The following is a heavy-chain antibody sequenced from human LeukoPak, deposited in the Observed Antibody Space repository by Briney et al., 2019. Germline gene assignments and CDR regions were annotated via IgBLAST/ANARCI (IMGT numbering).Heavy chain of an antibody. CDR2: IKQDGSEK. CDR3: ARARGYDLGDAFDI. CDR1: GFTFSSYW. D-gene: IGHD5-12*01. V-gene: IGHV3-7*01. Sequence: GGSLRLSCAASGFTFSSYWMSWVRQAPGKGLEWVANIKQDGSEKYYVDSVKGRFTISRDNAKNSLYLQMNSLRAEDTAVYYCARARGYDLGDAFDIWGQGTMVTVSS. J-gene: IGHJ3*02.